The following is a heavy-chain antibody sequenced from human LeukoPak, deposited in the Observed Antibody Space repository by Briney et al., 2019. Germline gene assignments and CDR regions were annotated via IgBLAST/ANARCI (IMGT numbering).Heavy chain of an antibody. Sequence: SETLSLTCAVYGESFSGYYWTWIRQPPGKGLEWIGEINHSGSTNYNPSLKSRVTISLDTSKNQFSLKLSSVTAADTAAYYCASSLAAADNFDYWGQGTLVTVSS. CDR3: ASSLAAADNFDY. V-gene: IGHV4-34*01. J-gene: IGHJ4*02. D-gene: IGHD6-13*01. CDR1: GESFSGYY. CDR2: INHSGST.